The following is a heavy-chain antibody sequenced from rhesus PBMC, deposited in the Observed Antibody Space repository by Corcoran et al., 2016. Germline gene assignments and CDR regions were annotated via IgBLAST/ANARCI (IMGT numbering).Heavy chain of an antibody. V-gene: IGHV3-100*02. D-gene: IGHD2-21*01. CDR2: LSESVGTI. Sequence: DVQLVESGGGLVKPGGSLRLSCVASGFTFSSYEMHWVRQAPGKGLGLFSVLSESVGTIYNADSVKGRFIISRDNAKNSLVLQRNSLRAEDTAVYYCTSSRHAGVVVAKPGDYWGQGVLVTVS. CDR3: TSSRHAGVVVAKPGDY. J-gene: IGHJ4*01. CDR1: GFTFSSYE.